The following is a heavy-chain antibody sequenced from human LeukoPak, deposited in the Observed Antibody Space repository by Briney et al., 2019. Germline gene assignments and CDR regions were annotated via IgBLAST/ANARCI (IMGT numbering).Heavy chain of an antibody. CDR2: FDPEDGET. Sequence: ASVKVSCTVSGYTLTELSMHWVRQAPGKGLEWMGGFDPEDGETIYAQKFQGGVTMTEDTSTDTAYMELSSLRSEDTAVYYCARGRYRQLVTERPYYYYYYGMDVWGQGTTVTVSS. CDR1: GYTLTELS. D-gene: IGHD6-6*01. V-gene: IGHV1-24*01. J-gene: IGHJ6*02. CDR3: ARGRYRQLVTERPYYYYYYGMDV.